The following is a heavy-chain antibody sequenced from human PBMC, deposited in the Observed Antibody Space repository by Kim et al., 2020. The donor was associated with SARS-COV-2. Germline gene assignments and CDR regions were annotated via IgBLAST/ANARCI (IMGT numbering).Heavy chain of an antibody. V-gene: IGHV4-38-2*02. J-gene: IGHJ4*02. CDR3: ASSSPFWWDYFDY. D-gene: IGHD2-21*01. CDR2: IYHSGST. Sequence: SETLSLTCTVSGYSISSGYYWGWIRQPPGKGLEWIGSIYHSGSTYYNPSLKSRVTISVDTSKNQFSLKLSSVTAADTAVYYCASSSPFWWDYFDYWGQGT. CDR1: GYSISSGYY.